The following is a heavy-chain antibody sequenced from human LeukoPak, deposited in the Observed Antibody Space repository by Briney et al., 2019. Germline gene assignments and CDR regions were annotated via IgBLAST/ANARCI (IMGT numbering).Heavy chain of an antibody. CDR1: GGSISSSSYY. CDR2: IYYSGST. D-gene: IGHD3-22*01. Sequence: SETLSLTCTVSGGSISSSSYYWGWIRQPPGKGLEWIGYIYYSGSTNYNPSLKSRVTISVDTSKTQFSLKLSSVTAADTAVYYCARGDHYFDTSDSYYFDYWGQGTLVTVSS. CDR3: ARGDHYFDTSDSYYFDY. J-gene: IGHJ4*02. V-gene: IGHV4-61*05.